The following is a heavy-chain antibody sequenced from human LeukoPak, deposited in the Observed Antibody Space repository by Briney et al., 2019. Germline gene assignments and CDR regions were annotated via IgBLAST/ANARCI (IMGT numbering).Heavy chain of an antibody. CDR2: MSPNSGDT. CDR3: ASNPPNTGDFYY. D-gene: IGHD1-1*01. V-gene: IGHV1-8*01. Sequence: LEASVRVSCKPSGYTFTNLDINWLRQAPGQGLEWMGWMSPNSGDTGYAQKFQGRVSMTRDIFKSTAYMELSSLRSEDTAIYYCASNPPNTGDFYYWGLGTLVTASS. J-gene: IGHJ4*02. CDR1: GYTFTNLD.